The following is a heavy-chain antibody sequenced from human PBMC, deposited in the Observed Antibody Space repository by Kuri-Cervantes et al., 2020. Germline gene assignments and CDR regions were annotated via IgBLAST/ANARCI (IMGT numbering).Heavy chain of an antibody. V-gene: IGHV4-4*02. CDR1: GGSISSSNW. CDR3: ARAYYCSGANCYGWYFDL. CDR2: IYHSGST. Sequence: ESLTISCAVSGGSISSSNWWSWVRQPPGKGLEWIGSIYHSGSTYYNPSLKSRVTISVDTSKNQFSLKLSSVTAADTAVYYCARAYYCSGANCYGWYFDLWGRGTLVTVSS. D-gene: IGHD2-15*01. J-gene: IGHJ2*01.